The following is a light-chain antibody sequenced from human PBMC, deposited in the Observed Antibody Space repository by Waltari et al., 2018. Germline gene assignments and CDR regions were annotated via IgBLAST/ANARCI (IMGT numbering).Light chain of an antibody. CDR1: HLGSKW. V-gene: IGLV3-1*01. J-gene: IGLJ1*01. CDR2: AVS. CDR3: QTWDSNIVV. Sequence: SFELTQPSSVSMSPGQTASIACSGDHLGSKWTSWYQQKAGQSPVLVIYAVSERPSGVPGRFSAGRSGDTVTLNISGTPDLDEADYYCQTWDSNIVVFGPGTKVTVL.